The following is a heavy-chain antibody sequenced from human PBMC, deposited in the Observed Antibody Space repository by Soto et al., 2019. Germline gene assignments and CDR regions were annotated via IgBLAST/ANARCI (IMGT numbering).Heavy chain of an antibody. CDR1: GYSFTSYW. CDR2: IYPGDSDT. J-gene: IGHJ4*02. CDR3: ARPTHDGSFDY. D-gene: IGHD2-2*03. V-gene: IGHV5-51*01. Sequence: PVQALKISCKGSGYSFTSYWIGWARQMPGKGLEWMGIIYPGDSDTRYSPSFQGQVTISADKSISTAYLQWSSLKASDTAMYYCARPTHDGSFDYWGQGTLVTVSS.